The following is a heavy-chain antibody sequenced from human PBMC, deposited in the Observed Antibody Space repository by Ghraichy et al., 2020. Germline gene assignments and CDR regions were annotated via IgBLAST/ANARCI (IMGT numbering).Heavy chain of an antibody. CDR1: GGSISSSSYY. CDR3: ASHRVVPGLYYYYGMDV. CDR2: IYYSGST. J-gene: IGHJ6*02. D-gene: IGHD2-2*01. V-gene: IGHV4-39*01. Sequence: SQTLSLTCTVSGGSISSSSYYWGWIRQPPGKGLEWIGSIYYSGSTYYNPSLKSRVTISVDTSKNQFSLKLSSVTAADTAVYYCASHRVVPGLYYYYGMDVWGQGTTVTVSS.